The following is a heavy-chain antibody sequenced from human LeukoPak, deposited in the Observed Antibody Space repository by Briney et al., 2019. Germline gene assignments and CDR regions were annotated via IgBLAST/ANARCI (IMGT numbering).Heavy chain of an antibody. V-gene: IGHV3-30-3*01. CDR1: GFTFSSYA. CDR2: ISYDGSNK. CDR3: AKDDDYDILTGYTDPTMYDY. D-gene: IGHD3-9*01. Sequence: GGSLRLSCAASGFTFSSYAMHWVRQAPGKGLEWVAVISYDGSNKYYADSVKGRFTVSRDNSKNTLYLQMNSLRAGDTAVYYCAKDDDYDILTGYTDPTMYDYWGQGTLVTVSS. J-gene: IGHJ4*02.